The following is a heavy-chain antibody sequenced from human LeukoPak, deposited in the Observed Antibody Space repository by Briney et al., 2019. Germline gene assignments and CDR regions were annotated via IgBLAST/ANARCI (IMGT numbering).Heavy chain of an antibody. Sequence: GASVKVSCKASGYTFTSYGISWVRQAPGQGLEWMGRISAYNGNTNYAQKLQGRVTMTTDTSTSTAYMELRSLRSDDTAVYYCARGITIFGVATETYYYYMDVWGKGTTVTVSS. CDR2: ISAYNGNT. CDR3: ARGITIFGVATETYYYYMDV. CDR1: GYTFTSYG. V-gene: IGHV1-18*01. J-gene: IGHJ6*03. D-gene: IGHD3-3*01.